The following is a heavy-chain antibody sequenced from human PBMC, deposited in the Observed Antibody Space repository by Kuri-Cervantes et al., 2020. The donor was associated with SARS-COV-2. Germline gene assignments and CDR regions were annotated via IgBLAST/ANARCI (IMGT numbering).Heavy chain of an antibody. J-gene: IGHJ4*02. CDR2: ISGSGGDT. CDR1: GFTFSSYA. V-gene: IGHV3-23*01. CDR3: AKKGGKLVVPATMLDY. Sequence: GGSLRLSCAASGFTFSSYAMSWVRQAPGEGLRWVSGISGSGGDTYYADSVRGRFTISRDNSKNTLYLQMNNLRAEDTAVYYCAKKGGKLVVPATMLDYWGQGTLVTVSS. D-gene: IGHD2-2*01.